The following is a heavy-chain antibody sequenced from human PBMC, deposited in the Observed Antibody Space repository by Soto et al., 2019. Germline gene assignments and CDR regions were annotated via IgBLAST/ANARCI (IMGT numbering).Heavy chain of an antibody. CDR2: LKEDGSER. D-gene: IGHD2-15*01. CDR1: GFRFNDHW. CDR3: VRDKGGRRGMAV. J-gene: IGHJ6*02. V-gene: IGHV3-7*01. Sequence: EVQLVESGGGLVQPGGSLRLSCAASGFRFNDHWMGWVRQAPGKGLEWVAYLKEDGSERLYVDSVEGRFTISRDNTRNSVYRQMNCLRAENTAVYFFVRDKGGRRGMAVWGQGTAFTVSS.